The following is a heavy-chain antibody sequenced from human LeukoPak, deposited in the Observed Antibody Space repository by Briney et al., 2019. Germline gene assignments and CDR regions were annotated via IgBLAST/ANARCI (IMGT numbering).Heavy chain of an antibody. CDR3: GKRELWHGTGEDA. CDR1: GFTFNNYA. V-gene: IGHV3-23*01. CDR2: ISGSGDRT. Sequence: GGSLRLSCAASGFTFNNYAMSWFRQTPGKGLEWVSAISGSGDRTYYAESVKGRFSISRDNSKNTLYLQMHSLRAEDTAVYYCGKRELWHGTGEDAWGQGTTVTVSS. J-gene: IGHJ6*02. D-gene: IGHD3-10*01.